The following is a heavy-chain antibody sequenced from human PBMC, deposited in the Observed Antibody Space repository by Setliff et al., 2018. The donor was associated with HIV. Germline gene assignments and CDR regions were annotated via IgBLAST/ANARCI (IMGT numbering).Heavy chain of an antibody. CDR3: ARTSGARTTDY. D-gene: IGHD1-1*01. CDR1: GYSFFSSW. CDR2: IYPGDSDT. Sequence: PGESLKISCQSSGYSFFSSWIAWVRQMPGKGLEWMGIIYPGDSDTRYSPSFQGHVTISVDKSISTVYLQWSNLKASDSAMYYCARTSGARTTDYWGQGTLVTVSS. J-gene: IGHJ4*02. V-gene: IGHV5-51*01.